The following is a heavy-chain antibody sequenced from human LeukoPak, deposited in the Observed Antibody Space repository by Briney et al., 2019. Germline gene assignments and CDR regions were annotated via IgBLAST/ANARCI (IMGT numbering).Heavy chain of an antibody. J-gene: IGHJ4*02. CDR2: ISSSVSTI. V-gene: IGHV3-48*02. CDR3: ARDINLSF. CDR1: GFTFCSYI. D-gene: IGHD2/OR15-2a*01. Sequence: GGSLRLSCAASGFTFCSYIMNWVRQAPGKGLEWVSYISSSVSTIYYSVSVKCRFTISRDNAKNSLCLQMNSLRDEDTAVYYCARDINLSFWGQGTLVTVSS.